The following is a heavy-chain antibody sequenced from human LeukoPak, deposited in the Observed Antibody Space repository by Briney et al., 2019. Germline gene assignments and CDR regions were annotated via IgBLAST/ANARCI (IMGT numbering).Heavy chain of an antibody. D-gene: IGHD3-10*01. Sequence: SETLSLTCTVSGGSISSYYWSWIRQPPGKGLEWIGYIYYSGSTNYNPSLKSRVTISVDTSKNQFSLRLSSVTAADTAVYYCARSMVRGVPLHPWGQGTLVTVSS. CDR3: ARSMVRGVPLHP. J-gene: IGHJ5*02. CDR2: IYYSGST. CDR1: GGSISSYY. V-gene: IGHV4-59*08.